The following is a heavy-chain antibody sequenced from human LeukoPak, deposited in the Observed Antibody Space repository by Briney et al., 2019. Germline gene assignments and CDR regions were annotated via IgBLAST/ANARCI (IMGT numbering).Heavy chain of an antibody. Sequence: GGSLRLSCAASGFTFRSHGMHWVRQAPGKGLEWVGVIWYDASNKYYADSVKGRFTISRDNSKNTLYLQMNSLRAEDTAVYCCARDRDSSSHYFDYWGQGTLVTVSS. CDR2: IWYDASNK. CDR1: GFTFRSHG. D-gene: IGHD6-13*01. J-gene: IGHJ4*02. CDR3: ARDRDSSSHYFDY. V-gene: IGHV3-33*01.